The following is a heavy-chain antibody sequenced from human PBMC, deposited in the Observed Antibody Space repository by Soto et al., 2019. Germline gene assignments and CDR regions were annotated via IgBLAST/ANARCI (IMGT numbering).Heavy chain of an antibody. CDR1: GGSISTSRSY. J-gene: IGHJ5*02. D-gene: IGHD2-21*02. CDR3: ARQPPTGDADLWLDP. Sequence: SETLSLTCNVSGGSISTSRSYWAWIRQPPGKGLEWLANIFYSGSTYYNPSLASRVTVSVDTSKNEFSLKLRSVTAADTAVYYCARQPPTGDADLWLDPWGQGTLVTVSS. CDR2: IFYSGST. V-gene: IGHV4-39*01.